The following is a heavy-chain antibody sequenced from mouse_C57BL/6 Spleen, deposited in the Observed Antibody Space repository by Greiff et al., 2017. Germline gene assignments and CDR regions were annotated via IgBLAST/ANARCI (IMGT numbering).Heavy chain of an antibody. J-gene: IGHJ3*01. Sequence: EVPLQQSGPELVKPGASVKISCKASGYTFTDYYMNWVKQSHGKSLEWIGDINPNNGGTSYNQKFKGKATLTVDKSSSTAYLELRSLTSEDSAVYYWAGGFITTWGYAYWGQVTLVTVSA. CDR3: AGGFITTWGYAY. CDR2: INPNNGGT. CDR1: GYTFTDYY. V-gene: IGHV1-26*01. D-gene: IGHD1-1*01.